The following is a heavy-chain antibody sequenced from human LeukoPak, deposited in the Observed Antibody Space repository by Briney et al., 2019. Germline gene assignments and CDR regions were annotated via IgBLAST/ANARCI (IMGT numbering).Heavy chain of an antibody. CDR3: ARSCKGGTIWFGD. V-gene: IGHV4-59*01. J-gene: IGHJ4*02. CDR1: GGSISTYY. CDR2: IYYSVST. Sequence: PSETLSLTCTVSGGSISTYYWSWIRQPPGKGLEWIGYIYYSVSTNYNPSLKSRVTISVDTSKNQFSLKLTSVTAADTAVYYCARSCKGGTIWFGDWGQGTLVTVSS. D-gene: IGHD3-10*01.